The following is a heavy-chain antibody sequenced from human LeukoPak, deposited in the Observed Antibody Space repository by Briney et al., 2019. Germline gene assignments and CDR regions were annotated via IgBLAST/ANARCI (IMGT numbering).Heavy chain of an antibody. Sequence: GGSLRLSCAASEFTFSFYAMHWVRQAPGKGLKWVAVISHDGTNKYYADSVKGRFTISRDNSKSTLYLQMNSLRAEDTAVYYCARTGDPLYYYGSGSYPKAGGPPDYWGQGTLVTVSS. J-gene: IGHJ4*02. CDR2: ISHDGTNK. D-gene: IGHD3-10*01. CDR3: ARTGDPLYYYGSGSYPKAGGPPDY. V-gene: IGHV3-30*04. CDR1: EFTFSFYA.